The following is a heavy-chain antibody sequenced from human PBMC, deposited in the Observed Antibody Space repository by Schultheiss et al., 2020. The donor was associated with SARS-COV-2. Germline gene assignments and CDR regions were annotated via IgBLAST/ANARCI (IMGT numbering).Heavy chain of an antibody. CDR3: ARQSGGITALPYALNY. CDR1: GGSISSSSYY. CDR2: ISSSSSTI. V-gene: IGHV3-11*01. J-gene: IGHJ4*02. Sequence: LSLTCTVSGGSISSSSYYWGWIRQPPGKGLEWVSYISSSSSTIYYADSVKGRFTISRDDSKSIAYLQMNSLKTEDTAVYYCARQSGGITALPYALNYWGQGTLVTVSS. D-gene: IGHD1-14*01.